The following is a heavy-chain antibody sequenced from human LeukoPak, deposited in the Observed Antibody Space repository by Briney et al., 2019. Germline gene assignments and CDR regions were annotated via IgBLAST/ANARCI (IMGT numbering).Heavy chain of an antibody. D-gene: IGHD2-2*02. CDR3: ARTGYCSSTSCYTFHYCYYYYGMDV. Sequence: AASVKVSCKASGYTFTSYDINWVRQATGQGLEWMGWMNPNSGNTGYAQKFQGRVNMTRNTSISTAYMEPSSLRSEDTAVYYCARTGYCSSTSCYTFHYCYYYYGMDVWGQGTTVTVSS. V-gene: IGHV1-8*01. J-gene: IGHJ6*02. CDR1: GYTFTSYD. CDR2: MNPNSGNT.